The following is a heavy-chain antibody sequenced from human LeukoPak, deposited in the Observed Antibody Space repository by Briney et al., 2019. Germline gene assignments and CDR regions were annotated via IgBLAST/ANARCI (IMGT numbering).Heavy chain of an antibody. CDR1: GFTFSDYY. CDR2: ISSSGTTI. V-gene: IGHV3-11*01. CDR3: ATQPEYSSSYYYYYGMDV. Sequence: GGSLRLSCAASGFTFSDYYMSWIRQAPGKGLEWVSSISSSGTTIYYADSVKGRFTISRDNAKNSLYLQMNSLRAEDTAVYYCATQPEYSSSYYYYYGMDVWGQGTTVTVSS. D-gene: IGHD6-6*01. J-gene: IGHJ6*02.